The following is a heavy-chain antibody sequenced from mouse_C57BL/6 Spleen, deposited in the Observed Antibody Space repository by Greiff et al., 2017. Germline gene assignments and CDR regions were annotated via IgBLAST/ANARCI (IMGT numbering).Heavy chain of an antibody. CDR2: IYPRSGNT. V-gene: IGHV1-81*01. CDR3: ARWEDYYGSSSYYYAMDY. D-gene: IGHD1-1*01. CDR1: GYTFTSYG. Sequence: VQLQQSGAELARPGASVKLSCKASGYTFTSYGISWVKQRTGQGLEWIGEIYPRSGNTYYNEKFKGKATLTADKSSSTAYMELRSLTSEDSAVYFCARWEDYYGSSSYYYAMDYWGQGTSVTVSS. J-gene: IGHJ4*01.